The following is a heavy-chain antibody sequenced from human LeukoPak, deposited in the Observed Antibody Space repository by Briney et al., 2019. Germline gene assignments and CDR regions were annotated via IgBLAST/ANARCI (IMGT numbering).Heavy chain of an antibody. Sequence: GGSLRLSCAVSGFTLRSYSINWVRQAPGKGLEWISYISPSSTIYYADSVKGRFTISRDNSKNTLYLQMNSLRAEDTAVYYCAKEQRGYTGYAVGSWFDPWGQGTLVTVSS. J-gene: IGHJ5*02. D-gene: IGHD5-12*01. CDR3: AKEQRGYTGYAVGSWFDP. CDR1: GFTLRSYS. V-gene: IGHV3-48*01. CDR2: ISPSSTI.